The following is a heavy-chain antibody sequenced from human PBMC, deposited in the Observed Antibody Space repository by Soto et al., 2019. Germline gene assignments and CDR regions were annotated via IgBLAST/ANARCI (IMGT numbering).Heavy chain of an antibody. CDR1: GDTFSSYT. Sequence: QVQLVQSGAELKKPGSSVKVSCRSGGDTFSSYTVSWVRQAPGQGLEWMGRVIPVLGVTNYARKSRGRVSITAEKSTSTAYLELRSLTSGDSGVYYCARRRYCGADCYSQYYYGMDIWGQGTTVIVSS. CDR2: VIPVLGVT. CDR3: ARRRYCGADCYSQYYYGMDI. J-gene: IGHJ6*02. V-gene: IGHV1-69*02. D-gene: IGHD2-21*02.